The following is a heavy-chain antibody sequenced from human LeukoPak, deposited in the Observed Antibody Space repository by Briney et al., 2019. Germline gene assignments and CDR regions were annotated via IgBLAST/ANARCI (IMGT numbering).Heavy chain of an antibody. CDR1: GGSISSSSYY. J-gene: IGHJ4*02. V-gene: IGHV4-61*01. CDR2: MYYTGST. Sequence: SETLSLTCTVSGGSISSSSYYWSWIRQPPGKTLEWIGSMYYTGSTSYSPSLKSRVTISVETSKNQFSLKLTSVTAADTAMDYCARAPAGPFSGNFDYWGQGTLVAVSS. CDR3: ARAPAGPFSGNFDY.